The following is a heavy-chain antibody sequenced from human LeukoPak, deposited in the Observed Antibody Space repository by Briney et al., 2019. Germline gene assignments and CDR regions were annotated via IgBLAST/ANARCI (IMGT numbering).Heavy chain of an antibody. CDR1: GYTFTGYY. CDR2: IIPIFGTA. Sequence: SVKVSCKASGYTFTGYYMHWVRQAPGQGLEWMGGIIPIFGTANYAQKFQGRVTITADESTSTAYMELSSLRSEDTAVYYCARGGRGSSWYYTLFDYWGQGTLVTVSS. CDR3: ARGGRGSSWYYTLFDY. J-gene: IGHJ4*02. V-gene: IGHV1-69*13. D-gene: IGHD6-13*01.